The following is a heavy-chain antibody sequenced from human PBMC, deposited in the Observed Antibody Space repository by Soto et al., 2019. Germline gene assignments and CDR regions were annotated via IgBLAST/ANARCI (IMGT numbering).Heavy chain of an antibody. CDR2: INHSGST. V-gene: IGHV4-34*01. D-gene: IGHD2-2*01. J-gene: IGHJ3*02. CDR1: GGSFSGYY. Sequence: SETLSLTCAVYGGSFSGYYWSWIRQPPGKGLEWIGEINHSGSTNYNPSLKSRVTISVDTSKNQFSLKLSSVTAADTAVYYCARVSIVVVPAAMRHAFDIWGQGTMVTVSS. CDR3: ARVSIVVVPAAMRHAFDI.